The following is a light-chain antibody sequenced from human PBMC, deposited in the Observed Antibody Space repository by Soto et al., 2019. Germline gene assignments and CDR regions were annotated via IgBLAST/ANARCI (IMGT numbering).Light chain of an antibody. J-gene: IGLJ2*01. CDR2: EVT. V-gene: IGLV2-14*01. Sequence: QSALTQPASVSGSPGQSITISCTGTSSDVGGYNYVSWYQQHPGSAPKLMIYEVTHRPSGVSNRFSGSKSGNTASLTISGLQAEDEADYYCSSYTSRTTVVFGGGTKLTVL. CDR3: SSYTSRTTVV. CDR1: SSDVGGYNY.